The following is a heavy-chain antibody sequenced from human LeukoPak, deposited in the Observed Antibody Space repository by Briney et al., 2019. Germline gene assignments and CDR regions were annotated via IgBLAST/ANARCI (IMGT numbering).Heavy chain of an antibody. J-gene: IGHJ4*02. CDR2: ISGSGAST. CDR1: GFTFSRYD. D-gene: IGHD6-19*01. V-gene: IGHV3-23*01. Sequence: SGESLRLSCAASGFTFSRYDISWVRQAPGKGPEWVSAISGSGASTYYADSVKGRFTISRDNSKNMLYLQMNSLRAEDTAIYYCAKGASGWSFFDYWGQGTLVTVSS. CDR3: AKGASGWSFFDY.